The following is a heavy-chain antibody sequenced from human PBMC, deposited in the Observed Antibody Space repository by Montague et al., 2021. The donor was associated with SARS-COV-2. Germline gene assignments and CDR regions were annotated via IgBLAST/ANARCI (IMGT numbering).Heavy chain of an antibody. CDR1: GGSINYYY. V-gene: IGHV4-4*07. Sequence: SETLSLTCTVSGGSINYYYWHWLRQSAGKGLEWIGRIYSSGNTNSNPSLESRVIMSVDSSQNQFSLNLRSATAADTALYYCARDLGGIDVWGQGTTVIVSS. J-gene: IGHJ6*02. D-gene: IGHD3-10*01. CDR2: IYSSGNT. CDR3: ARDLGGIDV.